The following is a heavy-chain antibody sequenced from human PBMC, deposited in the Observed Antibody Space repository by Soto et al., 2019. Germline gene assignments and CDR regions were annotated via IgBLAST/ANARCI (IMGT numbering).Heavy chain of an antibody. V-gene: IGHV4-34*01. CDR3: ARGGSSDWQVAFDF. J-gene: IGHJ3*01. D-gene: IGHD6-19*01. CDR1: GGSISGYF. CDR2: VNHNGRN. Sequence: SESLSLTFAVYGGSISGYFWNGILQAPLKGLDWIGKVNHNGRNNYNPSLKSRVTISLDMSKNQISLKLTSVTAADTAVYYCARGGSSDWQVAFDFWGQGTMVTDSS.